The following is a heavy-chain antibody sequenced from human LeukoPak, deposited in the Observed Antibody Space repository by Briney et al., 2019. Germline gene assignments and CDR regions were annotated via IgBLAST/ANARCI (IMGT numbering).Heavy chain of an antibody. CDR2: IYYSGST. Sequence: TPSETLSLTCTVSGVSISSYYWSWIRQPPGEGVEWIGYIYYSGSTNYNPSLKSRVTISVDTSKNQFSLKLSSVTAADTAVYYCAGGTYSGYDLAALGPWGQGTLVTVSS. CDR1: GVSISSYY. CDR3: AGGTYSGYDLAALGP. J-gene: IGHJ5*02. V-gene: IGHV4-59*08. D-gene: IGHD5-12*01.